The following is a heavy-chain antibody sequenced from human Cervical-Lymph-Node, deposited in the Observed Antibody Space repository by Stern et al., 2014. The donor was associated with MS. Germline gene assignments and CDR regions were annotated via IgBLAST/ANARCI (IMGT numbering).Heavy chain of an antibody. Sequence: QVQLVESGAEVKKPGSSVNVSCKASGGTFSSSYAIPWLRQDHGQGHEWMGRIIPILGLQTYEEKFQGRVTITADTSTSTAYMELSSLRSEDTAVYYCARGVVSNRAAATLHNLFDPWGQGTLVTVSS. D-gene: IGHD2-15*01. CDR3: ARGVVSNRAAATLHNLFDP. CDR2: IIPILGLQ. J-gene: IGHJ5*02. V-gene: IGHV1-69*09. CDR1: GGTFSSSYA.